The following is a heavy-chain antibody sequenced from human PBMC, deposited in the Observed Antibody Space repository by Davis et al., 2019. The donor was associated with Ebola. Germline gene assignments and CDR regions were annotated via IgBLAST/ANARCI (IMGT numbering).Heavy chain of an antibody. CDR3: SRMKRWLTQFEN. CDR1: GFTFSGHA. J-gene: IGHJ4*02. Sequence: PGGSLRLSCAASGFTFSGHAMNWVRQAPGKGLEWVSGISPSGGSTYYADSVKGRFTISRDKFKNELYLQMDSLTPEDTAVYYCSRMKRWLTQFENWGRGTLVTVSS. CDR2: ISPSGGST. V-gene: IGHV3-23*01. D-gene: IGHD5-24*01.